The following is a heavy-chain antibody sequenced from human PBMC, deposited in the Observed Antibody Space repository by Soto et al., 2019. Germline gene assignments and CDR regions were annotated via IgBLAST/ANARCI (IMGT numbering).Heavy chain of an antibody. CDR1: GGSISSGGYY. CDR2: IYYSGST. V-gene: IGHV4-31*03. CDR3: ARNRSPDSSGLGDFDY. Sequence: NPPETLSLTCTVSGGSISSGGYYWSWIRQHPGKGLEWIGYIYYSGSTYYNPSLKSRVTISVDTSKNQFSLKLSSVTAADTAVYYCARNRSPDSSGLGDFDYWGQGTLVTVSS. D-gene: IGHD3-22*01. J-gene: IGHJ4*02.